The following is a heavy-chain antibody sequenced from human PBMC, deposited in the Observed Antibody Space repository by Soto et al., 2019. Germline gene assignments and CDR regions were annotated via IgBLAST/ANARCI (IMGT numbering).Heavy chain of an antibody. CDR1: GGTFSPYT. CDR2: IIPFHGVT. V-gene: IGHV1-69*08. J-gene: IGHJ4*02. Sequence: QVQLVQSGAEVNKPGSSVKVSCKASGGTFSPYTINWVRQAPGQGLEWMGRIIPFHGVTNYAQKFQARVTMTADKSTSTAYMELSGLRFEDTAMYYCTRDWEITVSTWSFGGFWGRGTLVTVSS. D-gene: IGHD3-10*01. CDR3: TRDWEITVSTWSFGGF.